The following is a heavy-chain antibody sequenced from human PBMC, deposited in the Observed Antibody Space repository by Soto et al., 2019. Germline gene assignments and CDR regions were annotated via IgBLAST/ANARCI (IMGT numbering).Heavy chain of an antibody. CDR2: IIPIFGTA. D-gene: IGHD6-6*01. CDR3: ATPPGYSCSYTTRAYYYGMDV. V-gene: IGHV1-69*12. Sequence: QVQLVQSGAEVKKPGSSVKVSCKASGGTFSSYAISWVRQAPGQGLEWMGGIIPIFGTANYAQKFQGRVTINADESTSTAYMELSSLRSEDTAVYYCATPPGYSCSYTTRAYYYGMDVWGQGTTVTVSS. CDR1: GGTFSSYA. J-gene: IGHJ6*02.